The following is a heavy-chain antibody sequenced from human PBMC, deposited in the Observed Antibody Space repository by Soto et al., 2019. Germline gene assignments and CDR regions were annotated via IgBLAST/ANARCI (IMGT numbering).Heavy chain of an antibody. CDR1: GDSISNSY. D-gene: IGHD6-19*01. J-gene: IGHJ4*02. V-gene: IGHV4-59*01. CDR3: ARGGDIAVAGVDFDY. CDR2: IYYSGST. Sequence: SETLSLTCTVSGDSISNSYWSWILQPPGKGLEWIGYIYYSGSTNYNPSLRSRVTISVATSKNQFSLELTSVTAADTAVYYRARGGDIAVAGVDFDYWGQGTLVTVSS.